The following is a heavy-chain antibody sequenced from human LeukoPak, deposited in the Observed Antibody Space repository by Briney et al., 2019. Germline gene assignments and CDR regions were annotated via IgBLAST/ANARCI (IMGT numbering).Heavy chain of an antibody. CDR3: ARRGAARDAFDI. V-gene: IGHV3-74*01. CDR1: GFTFSSYW. Sequence: GGSLRLSCAASGFTFSSYWMHWVRQAPGKGLVWVSRINSDAITIIYADSVKGRFTISRGNAKNTLYLQMNSLRAEDTAVYYCARRGAARDAFDIWGQGTMVTVSS. J-gene: IGHJ3*02. D-gene: IGHD6-6*01. CDR2: INSDAITI.